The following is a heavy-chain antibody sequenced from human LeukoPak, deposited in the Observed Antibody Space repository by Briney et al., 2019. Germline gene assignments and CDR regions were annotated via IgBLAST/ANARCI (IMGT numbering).Heavy chain of an antibody. Sequence: ASVKVSCKASGYTFTGYYMHWVRQAPGQGLEWMGWINPNSGGTNYAQKFQGRVTMTRDTSISTAYMELSRLRSDDTAVYYCARDLGNYYGSGSYYPFFDTWGQGTLVTVSS. V-gene: IGHV1-2*02. CDR1: GYTFTGYY. CDR3: ARDLGNYYGSGSYYPFFDT. CDR2: INPNSGGT. J-gene: IGHJ4*02. D-gene: IGHD3-10*01.